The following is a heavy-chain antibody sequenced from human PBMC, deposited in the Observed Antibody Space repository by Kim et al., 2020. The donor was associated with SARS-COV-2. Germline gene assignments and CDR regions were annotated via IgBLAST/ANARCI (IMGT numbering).Heavy chain of an antibody. J-gene: IGHJ4*02. CDR3: ARGPEPQGY. CDR2: SYI. Sequence: SYIYSADSVKGRFTISRDTAKNSLYLQMNSLGAEDTAVYYCARGPEPQGYWGQGTLVTVSS. V-gene: IGHV3-21*01.